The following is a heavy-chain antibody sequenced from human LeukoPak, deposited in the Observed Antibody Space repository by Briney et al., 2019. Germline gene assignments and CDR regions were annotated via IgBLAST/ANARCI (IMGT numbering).Heavy chain of an antibody. Sequence: GGSLRLSCAASGFTFSSYSMNGVRQAPGKGLEWVALISSSSSYIYYADSVKGRFTISRDNARNSLYLQMNSLRAEDKAVYYCAREGGQLERLGMDVWGQGTTVTVSS. D-gene: IGHD1-1*01. J-gene: IGHJ6*02. CDR1: GFTFSSYS. CDR2: ISSSSSYI. CDR3: AREGGQLERLGMDV. V-gene: IGHV3-21*01.